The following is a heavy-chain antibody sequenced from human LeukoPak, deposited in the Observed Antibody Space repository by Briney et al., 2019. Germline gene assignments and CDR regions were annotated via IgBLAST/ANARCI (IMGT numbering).Heavy chain of an antibody. Sequence: PGGSLRLSCAASGFTFDDYAMHWVRRAPGKGLEWVSGISWNSGSIGYADSVKGRFTISRDNAKNSLYLQMNSLRAEDTALYYCAKDRGSGYYSDFDYWGQGTLVTVSS. CDR3: AKDRGSGYYSDFDY. V-gene: IGHV3-9*01. CDR1: GFTFDDYA. J-gene: IGHJ4*02. CDR2: ISWNSGSI. D-gene: IGHD3-22*01.